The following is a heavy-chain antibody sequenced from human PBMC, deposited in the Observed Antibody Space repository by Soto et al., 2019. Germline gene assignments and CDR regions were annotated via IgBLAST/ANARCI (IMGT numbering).Heavy chain of an antibody. CDR3: ARVDVAARLSSRFPDY. J-gene: IGHJ4*02. CDR2: ISAYNGNT. CDR1: GYTFTSYG. D-gene: IGHD6-6*01. Sequence: GASVKVSCKASGYTFTSYGISWVRQAPGQGLEWMGWISAYNGNTNYAQKLQGRVTMTTDTSTSTAYMELRSLRSDDTAVYYCARVDVAARLSSRFPDYWGQGTLVTVSS. V-gene: IGHV1-18*04.